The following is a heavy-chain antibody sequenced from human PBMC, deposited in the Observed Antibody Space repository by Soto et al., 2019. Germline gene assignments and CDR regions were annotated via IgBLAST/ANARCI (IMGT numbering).Heavy chain of an antibody. Sequence: ASVKVSCKASGYTFTGYYMHWVRQAPGQGLEWMGWINPNSGGTSYAQKFQGRVTMTRDTSISTAYMELSRLRSDDTAVYYCARPYYYEWYYFDYWGQGTLVTVSS. CDR1: GYTFTGYY. D-gene: IGHD3-22*01. J-gene: IGHJ4*02. CDR3: ARPYYYEWYYFDY. V-gene: IGHV1-2*02. CDR2: INPNSGGT.